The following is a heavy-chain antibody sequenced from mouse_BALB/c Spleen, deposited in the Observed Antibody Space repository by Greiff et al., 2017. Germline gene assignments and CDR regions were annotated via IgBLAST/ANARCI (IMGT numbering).Heavy chain of an antibody. Sequence: VQLKESGGGLVKPGGSLKLSCAASGFTFSSYAMSWVRQSPEKRLEWVAEISSGGSYTYYPDTVTGRFTISRDNAKNTLYLEMSSLRSEDTAMYYCARDSLLRPFAYWGQGTLVTVSA. J-gene: IGHJ3*01. CDR3: ARDSLLRPFAY. V-gene: IGHV5-9-4*01. D-gene: IGHD1-2*01. CDR1: GFTFSSYA. CDR2: ISSGGSYT.